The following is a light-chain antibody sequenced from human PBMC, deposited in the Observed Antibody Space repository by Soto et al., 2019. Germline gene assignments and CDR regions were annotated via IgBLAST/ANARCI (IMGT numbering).Light chain of an antibody. J-gene: IGKJ2*01. CDR3: QQYNSYPHT. CDR2: KAS. Sequence: DIQMTQSPSTLSASVGDRVTITCRASQSINNWLAWDQQRPGTAPKLLIYKASTLQTGVPSRFSGSASGTEFTLTISSLQPDDFATYYCQQYNSYPHTFGQGTKLEIK. V-gene: IGKV1-5*03. CDR1: QSINNW.